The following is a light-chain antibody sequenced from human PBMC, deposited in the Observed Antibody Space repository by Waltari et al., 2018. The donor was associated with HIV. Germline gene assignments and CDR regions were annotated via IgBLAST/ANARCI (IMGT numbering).Light chain of an antibody. CDR2: RNK. CDR1: NSNIGSRP. J-gene: IGLJ3*02. Sequence: QSVVTQPPSASGTPGQRVTISCSGSNSNIGSRPVNWYLQLPGTAPKLLIYRNKRRASGVPDRFSGSKSGSSASLAISVLQSEDEADYYCATWDDSLHGPVFGGGTKLTVL. CDR3: ATWDDSLHGPV. V-gene: IGLV1-44*01.